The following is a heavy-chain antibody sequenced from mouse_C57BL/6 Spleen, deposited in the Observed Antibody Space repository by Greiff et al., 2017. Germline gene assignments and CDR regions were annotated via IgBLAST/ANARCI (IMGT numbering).Heavy chain of an antibody. V-gene: IGHV1-74*01. Sequence: VQLQQSGAELVKPGASVKVSCKASGYTFTSYWMHWVKQRPGQGLEWIGSIHPSDSDTNYTQKFKGKATLTVDKSSSTAYMQLSSLTSEDSAVLYCAKTYYDNSERGDYFDYWGQGTTLTVSS. J-gene: IGHJ2*01. CDR3: AKTYYDNSERGDYFDY. CDR2: IHPSDSDT. CDR1: GYTFTSYW. D-gene: IGHD1-1*01.